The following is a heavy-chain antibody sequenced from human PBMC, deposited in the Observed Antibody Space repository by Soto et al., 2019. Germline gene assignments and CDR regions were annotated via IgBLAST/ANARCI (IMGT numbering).Heavy chain of an antibody. CDR2: IKQDGSEK. CDR3: ARXGIAAAGIGFFGWYFDL. D-gene: IGHD6-13*01. J-gene: IGHJ2*01. Sequence: PGGSLRLSCAASGFTFSSYWMSWVRQAPGKGLEWVANIKQDGSEKYYVDSVKGRFTISRDNAKNSLYLQMNSLRAEDTAVYYCARXGIAAAGIGFFGWYFDLWGRDTLVTVSS. CDR1: GFTFSSYW. V-gene: IGHV3-7*01.